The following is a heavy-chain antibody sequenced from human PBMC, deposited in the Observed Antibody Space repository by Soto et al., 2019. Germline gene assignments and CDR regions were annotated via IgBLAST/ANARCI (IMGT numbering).Heavy chain of an antibody. CDR2: IIPIFGTA. J-gene: IGHJ6*02. CDR1: GGTFSSYA. Sequence: QVQLVQSGAEVKKPGSSVKVSCKASGGTFSSYAISWVRQAPGQGLEWMGGIIPIFGTANYAQKFQGRVTITADESTSTAYMELSSLISEDTAVYYCAREPRYSSSSSYYYGMDVWGQGTTVTVSS. CDR3: AREPRYSSSSSYYYGMDV. V-gene: IGHV1-69*01. D-gene: IGHD6-6*01.